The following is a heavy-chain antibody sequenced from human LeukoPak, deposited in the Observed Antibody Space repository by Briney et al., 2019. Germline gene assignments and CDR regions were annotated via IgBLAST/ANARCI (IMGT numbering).Heavy chain of an antibody. V-gene: IGHV3-33*01. J-gene: IGHJ4*02. CDR1: GFTFSSYG. CDR3: AREYYYGSGSYTSYFDY. CDR2: IWYDGSNK. D-gene: IGHD3-10*01. Sequence: PGGSLRLSCAASGFTFSSYGMHWVRQAPGKGLEWVAVIWYDGSNKYYADSVKGRFTISRDNSKNTLYLQMNSLRAEGTAVYYCAREYYYGSGSYTSYFDYWGQGTLVTVSS.